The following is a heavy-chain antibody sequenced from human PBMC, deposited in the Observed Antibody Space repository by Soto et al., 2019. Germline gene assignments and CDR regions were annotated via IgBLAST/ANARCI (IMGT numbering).Heavy chain of an antibody. D-gene: IGHD1-1*01. CDR3: ARGRYGDY. V-gene: IGHV1-18*01. CDR1: GYTFTSYG. Sequence: QVHLVQSGAEVKKPGASVKVSCKASGYTFTSYGITWVRQAPGQGLEWMGWISAHNGNTDYEQKLQGRVIVPRDPSTSTAYMELRSLISDDTAVYYCARGRYGDYWGQGALVTVSS. CDR2: ISAHNGNT. J-gene: IGHJ4*02.